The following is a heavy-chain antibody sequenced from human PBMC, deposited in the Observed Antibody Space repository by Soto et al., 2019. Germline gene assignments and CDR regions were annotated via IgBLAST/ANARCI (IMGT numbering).Heavy chain of an antibody. J-gene: IGHJ4*02. Sequence: QVQLVESGGGVVQPGRSLRLSCAASGFTFSSYVMHWVRQAPGKGLEWVAIIWYDGSNKNYVDSVKGRFTISRDDSKNALYLQMNGLRAEDTAVYYCARAGAGLDYWGQGTLVTFSS. CDR1: GFTFSSYV. CDR2: IWYDGSNK. CDR3: ARAGAGLDY. V-gene: IGHV3-33*01.